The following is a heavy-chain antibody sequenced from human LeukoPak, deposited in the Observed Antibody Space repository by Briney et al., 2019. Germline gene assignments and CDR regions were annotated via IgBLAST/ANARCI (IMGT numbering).Heavy chain of an antibody. CDR2: IIPIFGTA. CDR3: ARDHLPADDHYGMDV. CDR1: GGTFSSYA. Sequence: SVKVSCKASGGTFSSYAISWVRQAPGQGLGWMGGIIPIFGTANYAQKFQGRVTITADESTSTAYMELRSLRSDGTAVYYCARDHLPADDHYGMDVWGQGTTVTVSS. V-gene: IGHV1-69*13. J-gene: IGHJ6*02. D-gene: IGHD2-2*01.